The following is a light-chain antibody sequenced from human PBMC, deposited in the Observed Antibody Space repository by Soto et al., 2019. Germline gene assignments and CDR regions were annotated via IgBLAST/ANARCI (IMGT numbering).Light chain of an antibody. V-gene: IGKV3-15*01. CDR3: QQYGNSPLT. Sequence: EIVMTQSPATLSVSPGERATLSCRASHSVSSDLAWYQQKPGQAPRLLIYGASTRAIGIPARFSGSGSGTEFTLTISSLQSEDFAVYFCQQYGNSPLTFGGGTQV. CDR2: GAS. J-gene: IGKJ4*01. CDR1: HSVSSD.